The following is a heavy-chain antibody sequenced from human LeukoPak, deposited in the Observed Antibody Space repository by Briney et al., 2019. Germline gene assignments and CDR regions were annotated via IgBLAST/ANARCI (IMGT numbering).Heavy chain of an antibody. D-gene: IGHD3-3*01. Sequence: PSETLSLTCTVSGGSISSGGYYWNWIRQPPGKGLEWIGYIYHSGSTYYNPSLKSRVTISVDRSKNQFSLKLSSVTAADTAVYYCASFRPIWSGYPYWGQGTLVTVSS. CDR1: GGSISSGGYY. J-gene: IGHJ4*02. CDR3: ASFRPIWSGYPY. CDR2: IYHSGST. V-gene: IGHV4-30-2*01.